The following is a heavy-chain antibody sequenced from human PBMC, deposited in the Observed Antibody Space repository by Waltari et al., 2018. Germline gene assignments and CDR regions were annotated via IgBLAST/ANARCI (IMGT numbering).Heavy chain of an antibody. J-gene: IGHJ4*02. CDR1: GFSFSSYA. V-gene: IGHV3-23*01. Sequence: EVQLLESGGGLVQPGGSLRLSCAASGFSFSSYAMSWVRQAPGKGLEWVSAISGGGGSTYYADSVKGRFTIARDNSKNTLYLQMNSRRAEDTAVYYCAKKVGALFSWGQGTLVTVSS. D-gene: IGHD1-26*01. CDR3: AKKVGALFS. CDR2: ISGGGGST.